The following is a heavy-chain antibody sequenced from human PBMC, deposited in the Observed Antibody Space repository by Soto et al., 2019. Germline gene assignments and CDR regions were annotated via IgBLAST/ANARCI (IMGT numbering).Heavy chain of an antibody. Sequence: SLRLSCAASGFTFSSYAMSWVRQAPGKGLEWVSAISGSGGSTYYADSVKGRFTISRDNSKNTLYLQMNSLRAEDTTVYYCAKDSGTMVRGVIIPTSIYFDYWGQGTLVTVSS. V-gene: IGHV3-23*01. CDR1: GFTFSSYA. D-gene: IGHD3-10*01. J-gene: IGHJ4*02. CDR2: ISGSGGST. CDR3: AKDSGTMVRGVIIPTSIYFDY.